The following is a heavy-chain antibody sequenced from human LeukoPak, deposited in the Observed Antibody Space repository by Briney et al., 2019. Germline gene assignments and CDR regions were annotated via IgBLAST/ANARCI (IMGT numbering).Heavy chain of an antibody. CDR1: GGTFSSYA. CDR2: IIPILGIA. V-gene: IGHV1-69*04. J-gene: IGHJ5*02. D-gene: IGHD1-7*01. Sequence: SVKVSRKASGGTFSSYAISWVRQAPGQGLEWMGRIIPILGIANYAQKFQGRVTITADKSTSTAYMELSSLRSEDTAVYYCARDLGYNWNYWFDPWGQGTLVTVSS. CDR3: ARDLGYNWNYWFDP.